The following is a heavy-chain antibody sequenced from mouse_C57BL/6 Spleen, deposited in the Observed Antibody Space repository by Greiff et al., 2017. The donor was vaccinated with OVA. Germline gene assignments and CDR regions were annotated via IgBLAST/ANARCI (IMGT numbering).Heavy chain of an antibody. V-gene: IGHV1-82*01. J-gene: IGHJ2*01. Sequence: QVQLKESGPELVKPGASVKISCKASGYAFSSSWMNWVKQRPGKGLEWIGRIYPGDGDTNYNGKFKGKATLTADKSSSTAYMQLSSLTSEDSAVYFCAGEGNYFDYWGQGTTLTVSS. CDR2: IYPGDGDT. D-gene: IGHD2-14*01. CDR3: AGEGNYFDY. CDR1: GYAFSSSW.